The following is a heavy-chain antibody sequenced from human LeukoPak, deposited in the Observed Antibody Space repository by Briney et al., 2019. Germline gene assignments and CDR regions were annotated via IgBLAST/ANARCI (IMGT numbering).Heavy chain of an antibody. J-gene: IGHJ1*01. D-gene: IGHD2-2*01. CDR2: TIPIFGTA. CDR3: ARIVTQAYAPEYFQH. V-gene: IGHV1-69*01. CDR1: GGTFSSYA. Sequence: ASVKVSCKASGGTFSSYAISWVRQAPGQGLEWMGGTIPIFGTANYAQKFQGRVTITADESTSTAYMELSSLRSEDTAVYYCARIVTQAYAPEYFQHWGQGTLVTVSS.